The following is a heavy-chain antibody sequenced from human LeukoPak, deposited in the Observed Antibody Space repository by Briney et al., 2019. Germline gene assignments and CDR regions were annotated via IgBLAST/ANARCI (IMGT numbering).Heavy chain of an antibody. V-gene: IGHV3-7*01. J-gene: IGHJ4*02. D-gene: IGHD5-18*01. CDR1: GFTFSSYW. Sequence: GGSLRLSCAASGFTFSSYWMSWVRQAPGKGLEWVANIKKDGSEKYYVDSVKGRFTISRDNAKTSLYLQMISLRAEDTAVYYCARHLSGVTGYTYGRGIDYWGQGTLVTVSS. CDR2: IKKDGSEK. CDR3: ARHLSGVTGYTYGRGIDY.